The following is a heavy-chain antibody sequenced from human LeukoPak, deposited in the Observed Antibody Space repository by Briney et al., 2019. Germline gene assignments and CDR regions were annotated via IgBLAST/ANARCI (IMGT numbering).Heavy chain of an antibody. CDR1: GFTFSRYG. CDR2: ITSSGTST. J-gene: IGHJ4*02. CDR3: ARRAPYSYEWSTLDY. Sequence: GGSLRLSCAASGFTFSRYGMHWVRQAPGKGLEWVSAITSSGTSTFYAGSVKGRFTISRDNSKNTLYLQMNSLRAEDTAVYYCARRAPYSYEWSTLDYWGQGTLVTVSS. V-gene: IGHV3-23*01. D-gene: IGHD5-18*01.